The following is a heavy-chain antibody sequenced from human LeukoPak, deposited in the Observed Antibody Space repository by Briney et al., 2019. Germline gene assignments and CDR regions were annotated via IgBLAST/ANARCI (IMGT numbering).Heavy chain of an antibody. CDR2: IYSSVNT. CDR1: GGSISSYY. V-gene: IGHV4-4*07. CDR3: ARSHGSGTNNWFDP. D-gene: IGHD3-10*01. Sequence: SETLSLTCTVSGGSISSYYWSWIRQPAGKGLEWIGRIYSSVNTNYNPSLKSRVTMSVDTSKNQFSLKLSSVTAADTAVYYCARSHGSGTNNWFDPWGQGTLVTVSS. J-gene: IGHJ5*02.